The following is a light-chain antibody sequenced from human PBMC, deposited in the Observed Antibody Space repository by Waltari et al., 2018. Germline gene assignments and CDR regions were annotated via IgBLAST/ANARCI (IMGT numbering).Light chain of an antibody. V-gene: IGLV1-44*01. CDR1: ASNIGHHL. CDR3: AAWDDSLNGRWV. CDR2: RSD. J-gene: IGLJ3*02. Sequence: QSVLTQPPSVSGTPGQRVTISCSVSASNIGHHLVHWYQQFPGKAPKLLIYRSDRRPSGAPDRFSGSKSGTSASLAISGLQSEDEADYYCAAWDDSLNGRWVFGGGTKVTVL.